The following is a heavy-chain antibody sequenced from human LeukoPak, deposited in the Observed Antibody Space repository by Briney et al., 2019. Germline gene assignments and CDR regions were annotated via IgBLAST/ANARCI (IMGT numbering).Heavy chain of an antibody. V-gene: IGHV1-18*01. Sequence: ASVKVSCKASGYIFTSYGINWVRQAPGQGLEWMGWISAYNGNTNYAQNLQGRVALTTDTSTRTAYMELWSLRSDDTAVYFCARDPRGSLTSFGVVTHYFSDYWGQGTLVTVSS. CDR2: ISAYNGNT. J-gene: IGHJ4*02. CDR1: GYIFTSYG. CDR3: ARDPRGSLTSFGVVTHYFSDY. D-gene: IGHD3-3*01.